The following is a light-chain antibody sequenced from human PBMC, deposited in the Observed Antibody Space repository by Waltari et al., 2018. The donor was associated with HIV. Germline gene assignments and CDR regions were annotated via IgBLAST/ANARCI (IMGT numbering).Light chain of an antibody. CDR3: QQYTTFPWT. J-gene: IGKJ1*01. V-gene: IGKV1-5*03. CDR1: QNVSSW. Sequence: DIQMTQSPSTLSASSGDRVTINCRASQNVSSWLAWYQQKSGKAPKLLIYKASALEFGVQSRFSGSGSGADFTLVISSLQPDDFATYYCQQYTTFPWTFGQGTKVEIK. CDR2: KAS.